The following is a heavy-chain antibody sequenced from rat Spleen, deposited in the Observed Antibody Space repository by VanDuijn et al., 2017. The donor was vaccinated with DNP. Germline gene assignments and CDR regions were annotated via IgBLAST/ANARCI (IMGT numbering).Heavy chain of an antibody. CDR2: ISTSGGST. CDR3: AGNYYDGSSYYPFAY. D-gene: IGHD1-12*02. Sequence: EVQLVESGGGLVQPGRSLKLSCAASGFTFSNYDMAWVRQAPTKGLEWVASISTSGGSTYYRDSVNGRFTVSRDNAYSTLYLQMDSLRSEDTATYFCAGNYYDGSSYYPFAYWGQGTLVTVSS. J-gene: IGHJ3*01. CDR1: GFTFSNYD. V-gene: IGHV5-25*01.